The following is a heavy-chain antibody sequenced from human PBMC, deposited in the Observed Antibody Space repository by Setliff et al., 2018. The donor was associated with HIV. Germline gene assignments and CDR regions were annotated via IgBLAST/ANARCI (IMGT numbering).Heavy chain of an antibody. J-gene: IGHJ3*02. CDR1: GYSFTSNW. CDR2: IHPVDPDT. CDR3: ARPRCSGGSCSTRDAFDI. D-gene: IGHD2-15*01. Sequence: GESLKISCKGSGYSFTSNWIGWVRQMPGKGLEWMGIIHPVDPDTRYGPSFQGQVTISADKSISTAYLQWSSLKASDTAMYYCARPRCSGGSCSTRDAFDIWGQGTMVTVSS. V-gene: IGHV5-51*01.